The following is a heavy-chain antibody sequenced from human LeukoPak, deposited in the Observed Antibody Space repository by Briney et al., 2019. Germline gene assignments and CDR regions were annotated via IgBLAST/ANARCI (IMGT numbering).Heavy chain of an antibody. D-gene: IGHD1-26*01. J-gene: IGHJ6*03. CDR2: IYHSGST. V-gene: IGHV4-30-2*02. CDR1: GGSISSGGYY. Sequence: PSQTLSLTCTVSGGSISSGGYYWSWIRQPPGKGLEWIGYIYHSGSTYYNPSLKSRVTISVDTSKNQFSLKLSSVTAADTAVYYCARSQAGSGSYRGRYYYHYMDVWGKGTTVTVSS. CDR3: ARSQAGSGSYRGRYYYHYMDV.